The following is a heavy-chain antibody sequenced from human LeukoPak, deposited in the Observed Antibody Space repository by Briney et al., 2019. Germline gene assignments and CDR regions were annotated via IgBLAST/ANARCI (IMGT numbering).Heavy chain of an antibody. D-gene: IGHD2-2*01. CDR2: INSDRTST. V-gene: IGHV3-74*01. CDR1: GFTFSSYW. J-gene: IGHJ4*02. CDR3: ARAYCTSTSCTEIDY. Sequence: GGSLRLSCAASGFTFSSYWMHWVRQAPGKGLVWVSRINSDRTSTSYADSVKGRFSISRDNAKSTLYLQMNSLRAEDTALYYCARAYCTSTSCTEIDYWGQGTLVTVSS.